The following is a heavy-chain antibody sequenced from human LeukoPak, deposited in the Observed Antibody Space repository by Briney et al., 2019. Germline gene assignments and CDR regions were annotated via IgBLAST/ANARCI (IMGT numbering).Heavy chain of an antibody. CDR3: ARGGSYGDYSRV. Sequence: GGSLRLSCAASGFTFSSYSMNWVRQAPGKGLEWVSSISSSSSYIYYADSVKGRFTISRDNAKNSLYLQMNSLRTEDTAVYYCARGGSYGDYSRVWGQGTTVTVSS. V-gene: IGHV3-21*01. CDR2: ISSSSSYI. J-gene: IGHJ6*02. D-gene: IGHD4-17*01. CDR1: GFTFSSYS.